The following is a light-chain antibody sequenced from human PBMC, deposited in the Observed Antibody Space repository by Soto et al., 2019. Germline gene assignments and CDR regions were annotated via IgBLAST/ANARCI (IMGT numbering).Light chain of an antibody. CDR1: QSVSSY. CDR2: DAS. Sequence: EIVLTQSPATLSLSPAERATLSCRASQSVSSYLAWYQQKPGQAPRLLIYDASNRATGIPARFSGSGSGTDFTLTISSLEAEDFAVYYCQQRSNWQGITFGQGTRLEIK. J-gene: IGKJ5*01. CDR3: QQRSNWQGIT. V-gene: IGKV3-11*01.